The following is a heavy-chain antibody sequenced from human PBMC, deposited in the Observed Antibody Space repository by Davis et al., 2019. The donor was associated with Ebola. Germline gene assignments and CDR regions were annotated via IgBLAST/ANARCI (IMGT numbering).Heavy chain of an antibody. CDR1: GFTFSSYS. D-gene: IGHD3/OR15-3a*01. CDR2: ISWNSGSI. J-gene: IGHJ5*02. CDR3: ARDQRWTGRWFDP. V-gene: IGHV3-48*04. Sequence: PGGSLRLSCAASGFTFSSYSMNWVRQAPGKGLEWVSGISWNSGSIGYADSVKGRFTISRDNAKNSLYLQMNSLRAEDTAVYYCARDQRWTGRWFDPWGQGTLVTVSS.